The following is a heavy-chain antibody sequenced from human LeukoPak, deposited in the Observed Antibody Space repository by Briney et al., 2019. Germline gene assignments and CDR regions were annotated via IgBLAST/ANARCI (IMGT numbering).Heavy chain of an antibody. D-gene: IGHD6-19*01. Sequence: GGSLRLSCAASGFTFSSYGMHWVRQAPGKGLEWVAVISYDGSNKYCADSVKGRFTISRDNSKNTLYLQMNSLRAEDTAVYYCAKGLAVAGLAIDYWGQGTLVTVSS. CDR1: GFTFSSYG. V-gene: IGHV3-30*18. J-gene: IGHJ4*02. CDR2: ISYDGSNK. CDR3: AKGLAVAGLAIDY.